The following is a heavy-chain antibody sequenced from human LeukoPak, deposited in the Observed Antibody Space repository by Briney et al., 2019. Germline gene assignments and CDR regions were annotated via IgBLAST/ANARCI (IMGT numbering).Heavy chain of an antibody. D-gene: IGHD3-22*01. J-gene: IGHJ4*02. Sequence: GGSLRLSCAASGFTFSDYYMSWIRQAPGKGLEWVSYISDSGSTIYYAASVKGRLTISRDNAKNSVYLQMNSLRAEDTAVYYCARDRLGDYDSSGYYDNWGQGTRVTVSS. CDR1: GFTFSDYY. V-gene: IGHV3-11*01. CDR2: ISDSGSTI. CDR3: ARDRLGDYDSSGYYDN.